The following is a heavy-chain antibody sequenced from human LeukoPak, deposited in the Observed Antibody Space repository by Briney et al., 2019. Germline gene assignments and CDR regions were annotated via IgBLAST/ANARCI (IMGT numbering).Heavy chain of an antibody. V-gene: IGHV3-30-3*01. J-gene: IGHJ4*02. CDR3: ARGSYGDLQ. Sequence: GRSLRLSCAASGFTFSSYAMHWVRQAPGKGLEWVAVISYDGSDKYYADSVKGRFTISRDNSKNTLYLQMNSLGPEDTAVYYCARGSYGDLQWGQGTLVTVSS. CDR2: ISYDGSDK. CDR1: GFTFSSYA. D-gene: IGHD4-17*01.